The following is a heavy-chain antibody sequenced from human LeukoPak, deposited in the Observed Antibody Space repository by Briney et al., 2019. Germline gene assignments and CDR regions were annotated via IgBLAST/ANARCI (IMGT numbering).Heavy chain of an antibody. CDR1: GYTFTSYG. D-gene: IGHD2-2*01. V-gene: IGHV1-18*01. J-gene: IGHJ4*02. CDR2: ISAYNGNT. CDR3: ARDQVLKVRVVPAAMGY. Sequence: GASVKVSCKASGYTFTSYGISWVRQAPGQGLEWMGWISAYNGNTNYAQKLQGRVTMTTDTSTSTAYMELRSLRSDDTAVYYCARDQVLKVRVVPAAMGYWGQGTLVTVSS.